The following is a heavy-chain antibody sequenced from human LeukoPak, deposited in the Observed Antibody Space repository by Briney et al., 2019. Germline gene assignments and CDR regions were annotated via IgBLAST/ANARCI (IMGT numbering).Heavy chain of an antibody. CDR1: GFTFSSYS. D-gene: IGHD3-10*01. CDR3: ARGEFGESEDY. V-gene: IGHV3-21*01. J-gene: IGHJ4*02. Sequence: GGSLRLSCAASGFTFSSYSMNWVRQAPGKGLEWVSSISSSSSYIYYADSVEGRFTISRDNAKNSLYLQMNGLRAEDTAVYYCARGEFGESEDYWGQGTLVTVSS. CDR2: ISSSSSYI.